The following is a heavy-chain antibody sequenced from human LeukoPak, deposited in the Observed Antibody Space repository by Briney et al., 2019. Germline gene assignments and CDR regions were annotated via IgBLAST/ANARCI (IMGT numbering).Heavy chain of an antibody. CDR2: INPSGGST. D-gene: IGHD1-26*01. Sequence: GASVTVSCKASGYTFTSYYMHWVRQAPGQGLEWMGIINPSGGSTSYAQKFQGRVTMTRDMSTSTVYMELSSLRSEDTAVYYCARDSGSKGAFDIWGQGTMVTVSS. J-gene: IGHJ3*02. V-gene: IGHV1-46*01. CDR1: GYTFTSYY. CDR3: ARDSGSKGAFDI.